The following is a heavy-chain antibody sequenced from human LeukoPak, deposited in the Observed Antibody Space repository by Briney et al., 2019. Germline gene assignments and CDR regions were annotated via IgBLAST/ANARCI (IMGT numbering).Heavy chain of an antibody. D-gene: IGHD2-2*01. Sequence: ASVKVSCKASGYTLTELSMHWVRQAPGQGLEWMGGFNPEDGETIYAQKFQGRVTMTEDTSTDTAYMELSSLRSDDTAVYYCATECTTRGYCRSTSCYPRACDIWAQETIVSVSS. CDR2: FNPEDGET. J-gene: IGHJ3*02. CDR3: ATECTTRGYCRSTSCYPRACDI. V-gene: IGHV1-24*01. CDR1: GYTLTELS.